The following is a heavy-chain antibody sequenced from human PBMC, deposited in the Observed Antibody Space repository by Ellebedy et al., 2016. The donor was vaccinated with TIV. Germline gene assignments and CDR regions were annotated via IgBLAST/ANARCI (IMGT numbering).Heavy chain of an antibody. D-gene: IGHD5-18*01. CDR3: AKIIMGGRAMALGY. CDR2: ITGNGGST. Sequence: PGGSLRLSCAASGFTFSNYAMSWVRQAPGKGLEWVSAITGNGGSTYYADSVKGRFTISRDNSKTTLYLQMNSLRAEDTAVYYCAKIIMGGRAMALGYWGQGTLVTVSS. V-gene: IGHV3-23*01. J-gene: IGHJ4*02. CDR1: GFTFSNYA.